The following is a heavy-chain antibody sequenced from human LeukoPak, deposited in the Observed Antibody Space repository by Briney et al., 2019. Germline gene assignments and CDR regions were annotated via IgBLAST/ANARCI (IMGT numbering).Heavy chain of an antibody. CDR1: GYSISSGYY. D-gene: IGHD3-10*01. J-gene: IGHJ5*02. Sequence: SETLSLTCTVSGYSISSGYYWDWIRQPPGKGLEWIGSIYQSGSTYYNPSLKSRVTISVDTSKNQFSLKLSSVTAADTAVYYCARRTGSGSYLFDPWGQGTLVTVSS. CDR3: ARRTGSGSYLFDP. V-gene: IGHV4-38-2*02. CDR2: IYQSGST.